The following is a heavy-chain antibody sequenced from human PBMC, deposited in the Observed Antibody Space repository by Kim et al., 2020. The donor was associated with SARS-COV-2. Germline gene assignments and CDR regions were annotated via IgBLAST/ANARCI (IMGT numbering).Heavy chain of an antibody. D-gene: IGHD6-13*01. CDR3: ARVLSYSSSWYYGMYV. CDR2: INQDGSEK. CDR1: GFTFSSYW. V-gene: IGHV3-7*01. J-gene: IGHJ6*02. Sequence: GGSLRLSCAASGFTFSSYWMSWVRQAPGKGLVWVANINQDGSEKCYADSVKGRFTISRDNAKNSLYLQMNSLRAEDTAVYYCARVLSYSSSWYYGMYVWGQATTVTVS.